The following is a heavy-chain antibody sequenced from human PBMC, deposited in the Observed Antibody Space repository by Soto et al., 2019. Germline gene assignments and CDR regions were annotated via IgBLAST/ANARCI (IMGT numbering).Heavy chain of an antibody. CDR3: AKDGGLLWFGEFRPNWFDP. Sequence: EVQLLESGGGLVQPGGSLRLSCAASGFTFSSYAMSWVRQAPGKGLEWVSAISGSGGSTYYADSVKGRFTISRDNSKNTLYLQMNSLRAEDTAVYYCAKDGGLLWFGEFRPNWFDPWGQGTLVTVSS. D-gene: IGHD3-10*01. CDR1: GFTFSSYA. CDR2: ISGSGGST. J-gene: IGHJ5*02. V-gene: IGHV3-23*01.